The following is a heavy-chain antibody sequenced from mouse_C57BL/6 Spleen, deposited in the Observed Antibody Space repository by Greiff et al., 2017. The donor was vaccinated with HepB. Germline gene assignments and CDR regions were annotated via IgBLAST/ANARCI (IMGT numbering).Heavy chain of an antibody. J-gene: IGHJ3*01. V-gene: IGHV1-15*01. Sequence: QVQLQQSGAEPVRPGASVTLSCKASGYTFTDYEMHWVKQTPVHGLEWIGAIDPETGGTAYNQKFKGKAILTADKSSSTAYMELRSLTSEDSAVYYCTRKDLFAYWGQGTLVTVSA. CDR1: GYTFTDYE. CDR2: IDPETGGT. CDR3: TRKDLFAY.